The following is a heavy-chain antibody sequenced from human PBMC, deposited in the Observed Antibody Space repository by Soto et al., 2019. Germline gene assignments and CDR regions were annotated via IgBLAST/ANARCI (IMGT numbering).Heavy chain of an antibody. CDR1: GDSITSGTDY. J-gene: IGHJ4*02. Sequence: QVQLQESGPGLVKPSKTLSVTCTVSGDSITSGTDYWSWVRQLPGRGLEWIGYIYFRGNSYYNQSLKSRITISLDRSKNQFSLELNSVTAADTAVYYCVRSGGSNSWYGVFDFWGQGTLVNVSS. V-gene: IGHV4-31*03. D-gene: IGHD2-15*01. CDR2: IYFRGNS. CDR3: VRSGGSNSWYGVFDF.